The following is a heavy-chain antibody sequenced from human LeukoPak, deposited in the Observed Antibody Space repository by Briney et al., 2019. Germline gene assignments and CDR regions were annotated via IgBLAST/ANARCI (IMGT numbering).Heavy chain of an antibody. CDR2: INHSGST. J-gene: IGHJ4*02. Sequence: SETLSLTCTVSGGSISSGGYYWSWIRQPPGKGLEWIGEINHSGSTNYNPSLKSRVTISVDTSKNQFSLKLSSVTAADTAVYYCARVSGYSYGYPTLDYWGQGTLVTVSS. CDR3: ARVSGYSYGYPTLDY. D-gene: IGHD5-18*01. V-gene: IGHV4-39*07. CDR1: GGSISSGGYY.